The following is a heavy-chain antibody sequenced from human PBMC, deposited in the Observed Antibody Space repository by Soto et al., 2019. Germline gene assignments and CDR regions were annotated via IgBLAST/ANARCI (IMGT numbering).Heavy chain of an antibody. D-gene: IGHD6-13*01. CDR1: GGSISSGDYY. J-gene: IGHJ4*02. CDR3: ARCIAAAGPIDY. Sequence: PSETLSLTCTVSGGSISSGDYYWSWIRQPPGKGLEWIGEIYHSGSTNYNPSLKSRVTISVDKSKNQFSLKLGSVTAADTAVYYCARCIAAAGPIDYWGQGTLVTVSS. CDR2: IYHSGST. V-gene: IGHV4-39*07.